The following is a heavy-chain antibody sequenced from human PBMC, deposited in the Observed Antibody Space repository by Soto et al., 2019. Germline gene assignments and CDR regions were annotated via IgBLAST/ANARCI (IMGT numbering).Heavy chain of an antibody. CDR2: IYHSGST. CDR1: GYSISSGYY. J-gene: IGHJ6*02. V-gene: IGHV4-38-2*01. CDR3: ASGRTYSNYVWYYYYYGMDV. D-gene: IGHD3-16*01. Sequence: PSETLSLTCAVSGYSISSGYYWGWIRQPPGKGLEWIGSIYHSGSTYYNPSLKSRVTISVDTSKNQFSLKLSSVTAADTAVYYCASGRTYSNYVWYYYYYGMDVWGQETTVAFSS.